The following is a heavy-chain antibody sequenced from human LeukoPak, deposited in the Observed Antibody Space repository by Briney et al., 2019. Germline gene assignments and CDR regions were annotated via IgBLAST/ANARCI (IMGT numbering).Heavy chain of an antibody. CDR2: ISSSSSTI. J-gene: IGHJ4*02. Sequence: GGSLRLSCAASGFTFSSHSMNWVRQAPGKGLEWVSYISSSSSTIYYADSVKGRFTISRDNAENSLYLQMNSLRAEDTALYYCAKGRIVGALINWGQGTLVTVSS. CDR3: AKGRIVGALIN. CDR1: GFTFSSHS. V-gene: IGHV3-48*01. D-gene: IGHD1-26*01.